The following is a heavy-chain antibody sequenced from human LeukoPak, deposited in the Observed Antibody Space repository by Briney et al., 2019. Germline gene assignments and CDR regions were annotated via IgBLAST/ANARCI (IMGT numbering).Heavy chain of an antibody. D-gene: IGHD3-10*01. CDR1: GFTFSSYS. CDR3: ARDPPLGAFDY. V-gene: IGHV3-48*01. CDR2: ISSSSTI. J-gene: IGHJ4*02. Sequence: PGGSLRLSCAASGFTFSSYSMNWVRQAPGKGLEWVSYISSSSTIYYADSVKGRFTISRDNAKNSLYLQMNSLRAEDTAVYYCARDPPLGAFDYWGQGTLVTVSS.